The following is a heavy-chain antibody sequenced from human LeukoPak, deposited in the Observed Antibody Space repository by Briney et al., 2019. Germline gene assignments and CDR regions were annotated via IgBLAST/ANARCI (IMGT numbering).Heavy chain of an antibody. V-gene: IGHV3-30*02. J-gene: IGHJ4*02. D-gene: IGHD5-18*01. CDR2: IRYDGSNK. CDR3: AKEYGYTYGEFDY. Sequence: QPGGSLRLSCAASGFTFSSYGMHWVRQAPGKGLEWVAFIRYDGSNKYYADSVKGRFTISRDNSRNTLYLQMNSLRAEDTAVYYCAKEYGYTYGEFDYWGQGTLVTVSS. CDR1: GFTFSSYG.